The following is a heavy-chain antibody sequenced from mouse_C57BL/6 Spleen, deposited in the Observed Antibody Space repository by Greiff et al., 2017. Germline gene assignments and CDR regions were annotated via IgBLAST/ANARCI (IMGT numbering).Heavy chain of an antibody. J-gene: IGHJ2*01. CDR1: GYAFSSSW. V-gene: IGHV1-82*01. CDR2: IYPGDGDT. CDR3: AKTAQATYPFDY. D-gene: IGHD3-2*02. Sequence: VQLVESGPELVKPGASVKISCKASGYAFSSSWMNWVKQRPGKGLEWIGRIYPGDGDTNYNGKFKGKATLTADKSSSTAYMQLSSLTSEDSAVYFCAKTAQATYPFDYWGQGTTLTVSS.